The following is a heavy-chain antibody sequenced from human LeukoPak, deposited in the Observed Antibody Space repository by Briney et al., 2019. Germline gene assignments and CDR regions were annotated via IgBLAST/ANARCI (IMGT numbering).Heavy chain of an antibody. J-gene: IGHJ4*02. Sequence: SVKVSCKASGYTFAAHHIHWVRQAPGQGLEWMGWINPNSGGTNYAQKFQGRVTMTRDTSISTAYMELSRLRSDDTAVYYCARWMATVTTPDYWGQGTLVTVSS. D-gene: IGHD4-11*01. V-gene: IGHV1-2*02. CDR1: GYTFAAHH. CDR3: ARWMATVTTPDY. CDR2: INPNSGGT.